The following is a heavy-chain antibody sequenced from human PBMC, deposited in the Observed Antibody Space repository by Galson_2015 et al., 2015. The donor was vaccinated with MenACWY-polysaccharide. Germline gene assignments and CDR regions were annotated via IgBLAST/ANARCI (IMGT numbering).Heavy chain of an antibody. V-gene: IGHV3-53*01. Sequence: SLRLSCAASGFTVSNNYMNWFRQTPEKGLEWVSLIYSGGSTHYADSVKGRFTISRDSSKNTLYLQMNSLRAEDTAWYYCASNGDQGYWGQGTLDTVSS. CDR2: IYSGGST. J-gene: IGHJ4*02. CDR3: ASNGDQGY. CDR1: GFTVSNNY. D-gene: IGHD4-17*01.